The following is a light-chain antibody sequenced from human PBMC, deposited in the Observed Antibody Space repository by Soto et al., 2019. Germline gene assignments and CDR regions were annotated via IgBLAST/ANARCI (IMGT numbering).Light chain of an antibody. V-gene: IGKV4-1*01. Sequence: DIVVTQSPESLTVSLGERVTINCRSSQSVLYYSDNKNYLAWYRQKPGQPPKLLISWASTRESGVPDRFSGSGSGTDFTLTISSLQAEDVAVYYCQQYYTTPITFGQGTRLDIK. CDR3: QQYYTTPIT. J-gene: IGKJ5*01. CDR1: QSVLYYSDNKNY. CDR2: WAS.